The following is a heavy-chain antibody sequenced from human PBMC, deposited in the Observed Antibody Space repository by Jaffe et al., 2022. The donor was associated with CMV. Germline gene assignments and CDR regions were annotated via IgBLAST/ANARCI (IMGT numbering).Heavy chain of an antibody. CDR3: ARGTGTPGLDY. V-gene: IGHV3-7*01. J-gene: IGHJ4*02. CDR2: IGGDGSLK. Sequence: EVQLVESGGGTVQPGGSLRLSCVVSGFDFSNTWMNWVRQAPGKGLEWLGNIGGDGSLKTYVDSVKGRFTSSRDNAKNSLYLQLNTLRVEDTAVYYCARGTGTPGLDYLGQGTLVTVST. CDR1: GFDFSNTW. D-gene: IGHD2-15*01.